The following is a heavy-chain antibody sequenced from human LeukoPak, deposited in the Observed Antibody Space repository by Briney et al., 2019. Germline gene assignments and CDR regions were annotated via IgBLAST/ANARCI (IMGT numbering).Heavy chain of an antibody. D-gene: IGHD1-7*01. Sequence: GGSLRLSCAASRFSFNTYTMHWVRQAPGKGLDWVAIISYDGTNKYYADSVKGRFTISRDNSKNTLYLQMSSLRAEDTAVYYCAKETGTTKGAIDIWGQGTMVTVSS. CDR1: RFSFNTYT. CDR2: ISYDGTNK. V-gene: IGHV3-30*04. J-gene: IGHJ3*02. CDR3: AKETGTTKGAIDI.